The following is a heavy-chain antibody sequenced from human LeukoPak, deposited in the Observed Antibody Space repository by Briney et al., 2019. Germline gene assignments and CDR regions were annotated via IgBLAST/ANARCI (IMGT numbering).Heavy chain of an antibody. J-gene: IGHJ3*02. CDR3: ARALIGWFGELTKDGSGAFDI. V-gene: IGHV3-48*03. Sequence: GGSLRLSCAASGFTFSRYEMNWVRQAPGKGLEWVSYISSSGSTIYYADSVKGRFTISRDNAKNALYLQTNSLRAEDTAVYYCARALIGWFGELTKDGSGAFDIWGQGTMVTASS. CDR1: GFTFSRYE. CDR2: ISSSGSTI. D-gene: IGHD3-10*01.